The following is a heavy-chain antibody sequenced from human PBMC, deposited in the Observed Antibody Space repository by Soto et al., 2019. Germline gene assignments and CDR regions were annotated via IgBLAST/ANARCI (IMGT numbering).Heavy chain of an antibody. CDR3: AKLPLRLYYFDS. CDR2: ISGSSGST. J-gene: IGHJ4*02. CDR1: GFTFSNYA. V-gene: IGHV3-23*01. Sequence: EVQLLDSGGGLVQPGGSLRLSCVASGFTFSNYAMGWVRQAPGKGLEWVSTISGSSGSTNYADSVKGRFTISRDNSKNTVFLQMKSLRAEDTAVYYCAKLPLRLYYFDSWGQGTLVTVSS.